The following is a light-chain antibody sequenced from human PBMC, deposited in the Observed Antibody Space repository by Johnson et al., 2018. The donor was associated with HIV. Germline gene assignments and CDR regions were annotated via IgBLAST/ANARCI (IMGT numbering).Light chain of an antibody. J-gene: IGLJ1*01. CDR2: ENN. V-gene: IGLV1-51*01. CDR1: SSDIGNNY. Sequence: QSALTQPPSVSAAPGQKVIISCTGGSSDIGNNYVSWYQHLPGTAPKLLIYENNKRPSGIPDRFSGSKSGTSATLGITGLQTGDEAGYYCGTWDNSLSAGFFGTGTKVTVL. CDR3: GTWDNSLSAGF.